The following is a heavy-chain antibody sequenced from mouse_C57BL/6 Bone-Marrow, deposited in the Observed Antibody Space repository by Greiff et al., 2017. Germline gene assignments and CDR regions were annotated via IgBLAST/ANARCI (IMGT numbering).Heavy chain of an antibody. V-gene: IGHV1-5*01. CDR3: TGRYGNYEAGFAY. CDR1: GYTFTSYW. J-gene: IGHJ3*01. D-gene: IGHD2-10*02. CDR2: IYPGNSDT. Sequence: VQLQQSGTVLARPGASVKMSCETSGYTFTSYWMHWVKQRPGQGLEWIGAIYPGNSDTSYNQKFKGKAKLTAVTSASTAYKERSSLANEDTAVYYSTGRYGNYEAGFAYWGQGTLVTDSA.